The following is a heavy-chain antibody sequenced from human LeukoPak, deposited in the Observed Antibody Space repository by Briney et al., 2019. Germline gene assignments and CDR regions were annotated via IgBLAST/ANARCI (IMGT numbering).Heavy chain of an antibody. Sequence: SETLSLTCTVSGGSIGGYYWSWIRQPPGKGLEWIGYIYYSGSTNYNPSLKSRVTMSVDTSKNQFSLKLSSVTAADTAVYYCAREYTGIAAAGTSDYWGQGTLVTVSS. CDR2: IYYSGST. J-gene: IGHJ4*02. CDR3: AREYTGIAAAGTSDY. D-gene: IGHD6-13*01. V-gene: IGHV4-59*12. CDR1: GGSIGGYY.